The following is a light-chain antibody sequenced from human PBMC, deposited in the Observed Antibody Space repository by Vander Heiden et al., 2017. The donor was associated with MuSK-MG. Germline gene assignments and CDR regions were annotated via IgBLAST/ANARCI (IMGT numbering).Light chain of an antibody. CDR2: QDN. J-gene: IGLJ2*01. CDR1: ILWDKY. Sequence: SYELTQPPSVSVSPGQTARITCSGDILWDKYAPWFQQKPGQSPVLVIYQDNRPASGVPERFSGSNSGTTVTLTISGTQAVDEADYYCQASDDNNRVFGGGTKLTVL. V-gene: IGLV3-1*01. CDR3: QASDDNNRV.